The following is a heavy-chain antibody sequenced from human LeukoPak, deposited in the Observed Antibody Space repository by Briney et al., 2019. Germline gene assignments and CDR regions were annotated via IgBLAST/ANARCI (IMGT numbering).Heavy chain of an antibody. J-gene: IGHJ4*02. Sequence: GGSLRLSCAASGFTFSDYYMSWIRQAPGKGLEWVSYISSSGSTIYYADSVKGRFTVSRENSKNTLYLQINSLRAEDTAVYYCAKDQSSFCSRSSCYALHYWGQGTLVTVSS. CDR2: ISSSGSTI. CDR1: GFTFSDYY. V-gene: IGHV3-11*04. CDR3: AKDQSSFCSRSSCYALHY. D-gene: IGHD2-2*01.